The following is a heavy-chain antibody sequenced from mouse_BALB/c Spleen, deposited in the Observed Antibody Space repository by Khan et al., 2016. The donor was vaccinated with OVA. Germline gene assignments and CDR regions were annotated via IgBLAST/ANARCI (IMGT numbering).Heavy chain of an antibody. Sequence: VQLQESGAELMKPGASVKISCKATGYTFSNYWIEWVKQRPGHGLEWIGEFLPGSGNANYNERFKGKATFASDASSNTAFMQLSSLTSEDSAVYFCAREKYGSRDYFDSWGQGTILTVSS. CDR2: FLPGSGNA. CDR1: GYTFSNYW. V-gene: IGHV1-9*01. CDR3: AREKYGSRDYFDS. J-gene: IGHJ2*01. D-gene: IGHD1-1*01.